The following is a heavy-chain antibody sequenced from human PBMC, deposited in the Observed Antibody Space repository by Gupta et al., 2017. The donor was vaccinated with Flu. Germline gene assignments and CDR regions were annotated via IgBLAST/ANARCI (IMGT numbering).Heavy chain of an antibody. D-gene: IGHD1-26*01. Sequence: QVQLVESGGGVVQPGRSLRLSCAASGFTFSSYGMHWVRQAPGKGLEWVAVISYDGSNKYYADSVKGRFTISRDNSKNTLYLQMNSLRAEDTAVYYCAKDSGSYVQYFQHWGQGTLVTVSS. CDR1: GFTFSSYG. J-gene: IGHJ1*01. V-gene: IGHV3-30*18. CDR3: AKDSGSYVQYFQH. CDR2: ISYDGSNK.